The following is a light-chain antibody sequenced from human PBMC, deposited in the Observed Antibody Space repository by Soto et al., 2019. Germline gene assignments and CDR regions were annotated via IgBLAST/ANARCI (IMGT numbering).Light chain of an antibody. J-gene: IGKJ2*01. CDR3: LQHSSFPFT. CDR2: AAS. Sequence: AIPMTQSPSSLSASVGDRVTITCRASQAIRTDLGWYQQKPGKAPKLLIYAASSLQSGVPSRFSGSGSGTDFTLTISSLQPEDFATYSCLQHSSFPFTFGQGTELRVK. CDR1: QAIRTD. V-gene: IGKV1-6*01.